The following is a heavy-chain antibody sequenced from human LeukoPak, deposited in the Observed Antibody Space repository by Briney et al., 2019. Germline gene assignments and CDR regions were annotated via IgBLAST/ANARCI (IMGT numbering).Heavy chain of an antibody. CDR1: GGSISSYY. CDR3: ARGATYYYDSSGYYYALYYHYYMDV. J-gene: IGHJ6*03. Sequence: SETLSLTCTVSGGSISSYYWSCIRQPPGKGLEWIGEINHSGSTNYNPSLKSRVTISVDTSKNQFSLKLSSVTAADTAVYYCARGATYYYDSSGYYYALYYHYYMDVWGKGTTVTVSS. D-gene: IGHD3-22*01. CDR2: INHSGST. V-gene: IGHV4-34*01.